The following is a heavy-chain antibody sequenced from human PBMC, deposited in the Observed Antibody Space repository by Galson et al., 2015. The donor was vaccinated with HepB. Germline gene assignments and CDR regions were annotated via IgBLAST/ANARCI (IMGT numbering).Heavy chain of an antibody. CDR1: GGSISSGGYY. CDR3: ARDSVWGGYFDY. V-gene: IGHV4-31*03. Sequence: LSLTCTVSGGSISSGGYYWSWIRQHPGKGLEWIGYIYYSGSTYYNPSLKSRVTISVDTSKNQFSLKLSSVTAADTAVYHCARDSVWGGYFDYWGQGTLVTVSS. J-gene: IGHJ4*02. CDR2: IYYSGST. D-gene: IGHD2-8*01.